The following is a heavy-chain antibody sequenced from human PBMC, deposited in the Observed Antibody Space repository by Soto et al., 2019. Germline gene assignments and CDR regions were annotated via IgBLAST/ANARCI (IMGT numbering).Heavy chain of an antibody. Sequence: PSETLSLTCTVSGGSISSYYWSCIRQSPGKRLEWIGFIFHSGNAKYNPSLKSRVTISVDTSKNQFSLSLDSVTAADTAVYFCARAHAPTLPFDYWGQGTLVTVSS. D-gene: IGHD2-15*01. V-gene: IGHV4-59*01. J-gene: IGHJ4*01. CDR3: ARAHAPTLPFDY. CDR1: GGSISSYY. CDR2: IFHSGNA.